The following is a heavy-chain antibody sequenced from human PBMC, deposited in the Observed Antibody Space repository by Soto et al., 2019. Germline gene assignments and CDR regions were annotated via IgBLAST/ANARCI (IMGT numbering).Heavy chain of an antibody. CDR2: VFHTGIT. D-gene: IGHD4-17*01. CDR3: AADYGDFKTLV. V-gene: IGHV4-39*01. J-gene: IGHJ4*02. Sequence: PSETLSLTCTVSGASISQTYFYWAWIRQPPGKGLEWLGSVFHTGITTYNPSLNSRVTVSMDTSKDQFSLNLSSVTAADTAIYYCAADYGDFKTLVWGQGTLVTVSS. CDR1: GASISQTYFY.